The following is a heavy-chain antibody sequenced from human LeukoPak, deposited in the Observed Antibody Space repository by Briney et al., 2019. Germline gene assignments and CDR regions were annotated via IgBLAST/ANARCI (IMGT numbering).Heavy chain of an antibody. V-gene: IGHV5-51*01. J-gene: IGHJ4*02. D-gene: IGHD3-9*01. CDR3: ARHLGRNFDRSHYFDY. CDR1: GYSFTSYW. CDR2: IYPADSDT. Sequence: GESLKISCKGSGYSFTSYWIGWVRQMPGKGLEWMGIIYPADSDTRFSPSFEGQVSISVDKSTNTAYLQWSSLKASDTAMYYCARHLGRNFDRSHYFDYWGQGTLVTVST.